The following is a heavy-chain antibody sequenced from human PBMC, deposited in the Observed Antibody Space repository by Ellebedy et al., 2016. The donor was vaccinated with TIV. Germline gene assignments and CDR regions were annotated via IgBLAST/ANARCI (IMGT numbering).Heavy chain of an antibody. J-gene: IGHJ6*02. CDR1: GFSLSNARMG. CDR3: ARMAWVRGVIVYYYGMDV. CDR2: IFSNDEK. Sequence: SGPTLVKPTQTLTLTCTVSGFSLSNARMGVSWIRQPPGKALEWLAHIFSNDEKSYSTSLKSRLTISKDTSKSQVVLTMTNMDPVDTATYYCARMAWVRGVIVYYYGMDVWGQGTTVTVSS. D-gene: IGHD3-10*01. V-gene: IGHV2-26*01.